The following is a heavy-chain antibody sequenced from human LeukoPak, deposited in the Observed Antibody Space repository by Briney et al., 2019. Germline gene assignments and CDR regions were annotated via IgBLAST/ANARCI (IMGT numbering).Heavy chain of an antibody. CDR2: IYYSGTP. J-gene: IGHJ3*02. V-gene: IGHV4-59*08. Sequence: SETLSLTCTVSGVSISSYYWSWIRQPPGKGLEWIGYIYYSGTPHYNPSLKSRVTISVDTSKNQFSLKLSSVTAADTAVYYCARHGNTDASDIWGQGTMVTASS. CDR3: ARHGNTDASDI. D-gene: IGHD2/OR15-2a*01. CDR1: GVSISSYY.